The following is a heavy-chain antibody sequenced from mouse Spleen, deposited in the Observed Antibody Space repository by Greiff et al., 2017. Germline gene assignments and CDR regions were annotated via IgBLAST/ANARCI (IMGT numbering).Heavy chain of an antibody. V-gene: IGHV5-6*01. D-gene: IGHD2-3*01. Sequence: EVQGVESGGDLVKPGGSLKLSCAASGFTFSSYGMSWVRQTPDKRLEWVATISSGGSYTYYPDSVKGRFTISRDNAKNTLYLQMSSLKSEDTAMYYCARRGYDGNYYAMDYWGQGTSVTVSS. CDR2: ISSGGSYT. CDR1: GFTFSSYG. CDR3: ARRGYDGNYYAMDY. J-gene: IGHJ4*01.